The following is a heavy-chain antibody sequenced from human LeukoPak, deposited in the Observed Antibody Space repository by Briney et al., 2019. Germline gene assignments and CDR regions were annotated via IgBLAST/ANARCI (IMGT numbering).Heavy chain of an antibody. CDR2: IYYSGST. J-gene: IGHJ4*02. Sequence: SETLSLTGTVSGGSISSSSYYWGWIRQPPGKGLEWIGSIYYSGSTYYNPSLKSRVTISVDTSKNQFSLKLSSVTAADTAVYYCARHTDSGATTSHFDYWGQGTLVTVSS. V-gene: IGHV4-39*01. CDR1: GGSISSSSYY. CDR3: ARHTDSGATTSHFDY. D-gene: IGHD1-26*01.